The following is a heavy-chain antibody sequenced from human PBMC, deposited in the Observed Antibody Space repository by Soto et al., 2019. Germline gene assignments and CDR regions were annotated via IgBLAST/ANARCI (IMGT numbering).Heavy chain of an antibody. Sequence: ASVRDSWKESGYMFTAYGICWVRQAPGQGLEWMGWISPYNGNTTYAQNFQGRVTMTTDTSTSTVHMELRSLRSDVSAMYYCARDLGVFCNDTGCYSGYYWGQ. J-gene: IGHJ4*01. V-gene: IGHV1-18*01. D-gene: IGHD2-15*01. CDR3: ARDLGVFCNDTGCYSGYY. CDR2: ISPYNGNT. CDR1: GYMFTAYG.